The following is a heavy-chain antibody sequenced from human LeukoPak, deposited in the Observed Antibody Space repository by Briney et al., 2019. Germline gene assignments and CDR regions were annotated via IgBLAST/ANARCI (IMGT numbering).Heavy chain of an antibody. CDR2: IIPIFGTA. J-gene: IGHJ6*03. D-gene: IGHD3-10*01. Sequence: PGASVKVSCKASGGTFSSYAISWVRQAPGQGLEWMGGIIPIFGTANYAQKFQGRVTITADESTSTAYMELSSLRSEDTAVYYCARRVRGSGYYYYMDVWGKGTTVTISS. CDR3: ARRVRGSGYYYYMDV. CDR1: GGTFSSYA. V-gene: IGHV1-69*13.